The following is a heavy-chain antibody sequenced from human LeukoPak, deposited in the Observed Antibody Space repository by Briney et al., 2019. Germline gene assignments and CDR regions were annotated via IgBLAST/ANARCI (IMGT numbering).Heavy chain of an antibody. CDR3: GRAFPPLRTSSAGDL. CDR1: GFTFSDYD. D-gene: IGHD3-16*01. CDR2: ISYLSSHV. Sequence: PGGSLRLSCSASGFTFSDYDMNWLRQAPGKGLEWVSSISYLSSHVYYGDSVKGRFSISRDNAKNSLYLQMNSLGAEDTAIYYCGRAFPPLRTSSAGDLWGQGILVTVSS. V-gene: IGHV3-21*01. J-gene: IGHJ4*02.